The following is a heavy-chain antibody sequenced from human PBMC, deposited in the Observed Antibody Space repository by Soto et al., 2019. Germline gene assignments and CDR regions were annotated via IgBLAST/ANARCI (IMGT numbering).Heavy chain of an antibody. V-gene: IGHV1-3*01. J-gene: IGHJ4*02. CDR2: INGGNGNT. Sequence: GASVKVSCKASGYTFTGYYMHWVRQAPGQGLEWMGWINGGNGNTYYSEHFQGWVTFTRDTSAGTVYMQLSSLTSEDTAVYYCARDDSGFSGSHYIDYFNYWGQGALVTVSS. CDR1: GYTFTGYY. D-gene: IGHD1-26*01. CDR3: ARDDSGFSGSHYIDYFNY.